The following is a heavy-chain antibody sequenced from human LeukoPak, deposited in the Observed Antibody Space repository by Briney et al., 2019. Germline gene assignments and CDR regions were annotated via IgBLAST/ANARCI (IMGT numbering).Heavy chain of an antibody. CDR1: GYTFTSYD. D-gene: IGHD2-2*02. J-gene: IGHJ3*02. V-gene: IGHV1-8*03. Sequence: GASVKVSCKASGYTFTSYDINWVRQATGQGREWVGWMNPNSGNTGYAQKFQGRVTITRNTPISTAYMELSRLRSEDTAVYYCARYCSSTSRYMGDDAFDIWGQGTMVTVSS. CDR2: MNPNSGNT. CDR3: ARYCSSTSRYMGDDAFDI.